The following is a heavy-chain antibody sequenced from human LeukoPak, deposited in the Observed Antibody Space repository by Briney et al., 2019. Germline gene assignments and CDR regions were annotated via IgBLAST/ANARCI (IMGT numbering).Heavy chain of an antibody. CDR3: ASPYYYDSSGYNAFDI. J-gene: IGHJ3*02. CDR2: INHSGST. D-gene: IGHD3-22*01. Sequence: PSETLSLTCAVYGGSFSGYYWSWIRQPSGKGLEWVGEINHSGSTNYNPSLKSRVTISVDTSKNQFSLKLSSVTAADTAVYYCASPYYYDSSGYNAFDIWGQGTMVTVSS. CDR1: GGSFSGYY. V-gene: IGHV4-34*01.